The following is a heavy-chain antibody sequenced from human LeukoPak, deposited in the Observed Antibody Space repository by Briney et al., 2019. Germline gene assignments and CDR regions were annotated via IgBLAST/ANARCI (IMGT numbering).Heavy chain of an antibody. J-gene: IGHJ4*02. V-gene: IGHV6-1*01. D-gene: IGHD4-17*01. CDR3: ARATYDYGDYFFDS. CDR2: AYYRSKWYN. Sequence: SQTLSLTCAISGDSVSSNSAASTWIRQSPSRGLEWLGRAYYRSKWYNDYAISVKSRITINPDTSKNQFSLQLHSVTPEDTAVYYCARATYDYGDYFFDSWGLGTLVTVSS. CDR1: GDSVSSNSAA.